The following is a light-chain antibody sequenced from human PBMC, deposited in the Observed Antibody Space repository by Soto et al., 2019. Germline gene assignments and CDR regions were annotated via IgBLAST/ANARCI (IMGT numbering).Light chain of an antibody. V-gene: IGKV3-11*01. CDR3: QQRGNRPPWT. J-gene: IGKJ1*01. CDR1: QSVGKY. Sequence: EIVMTQSPATLSLSPGERATLSCRASQSVGKYLVWYQQKPGQAPRLLIYDASNRATGIPARFSGSGSGTDFTLIISSLEPEDFAVYYCQQRGNRPPWTFGQGTKVDIK. CDR2: DAS.